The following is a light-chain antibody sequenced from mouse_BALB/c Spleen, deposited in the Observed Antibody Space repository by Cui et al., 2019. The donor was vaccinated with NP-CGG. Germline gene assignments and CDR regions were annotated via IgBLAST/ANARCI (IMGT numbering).Light chain of an antibody. J-gene: IGLJ1*01. CDR2: GTN. V-gene: IGLV1*01. CDR1: TGTVTTSNY. CDR3: ALWYSNHWV. Sequence: QAVVTQESALNASPDETVTLTCRSSTGTVTTSNYANWVQEKPDHLFTGLIGGTNNRAPGVPARFSGSLIGDKAALTITGAQTEDEAIYFCALWYSNHWVFGGGTKLTVL.